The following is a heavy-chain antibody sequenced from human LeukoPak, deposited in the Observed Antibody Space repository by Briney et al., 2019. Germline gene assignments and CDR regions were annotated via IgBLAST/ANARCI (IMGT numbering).Heavy chain of an antibody. D-gene: IGHD1-1*01. CDR1: GGTFISYA. CDR2: IIPIFGTA. J-gene: IGHJ4*02. V-gene: IGHV1-69*05. Sequence: SVKVSFKASGGTFISYAISWVRQAPGQGLEWMGGIIPIFGTANYAQKFHGRVTITTDESTSTAYMELSSLRSEDTAVYYCARGPGLERFDYWGQGTLVTVSS. CDR3: ARGPGLERFDY.